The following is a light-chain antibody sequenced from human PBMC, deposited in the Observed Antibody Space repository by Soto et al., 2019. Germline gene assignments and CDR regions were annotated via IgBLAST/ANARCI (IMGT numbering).Light chain of an antibody. J-gene: IGKJ4*01. CDR2: GAS. CDR1: QSVSTNS. V-gene: IGKV3-20*01. Sequence: IVLTQSPDTLSLSPGERATLSCRASQSVSTNSLAWYQQRPGQAPRPLIYGASSRATGTPDRFSGIGSGTDFTLTITRLAPEDSAVYYCQQYGSPLTFGGGTKVDIK. CDR3: QQYGSPLT.